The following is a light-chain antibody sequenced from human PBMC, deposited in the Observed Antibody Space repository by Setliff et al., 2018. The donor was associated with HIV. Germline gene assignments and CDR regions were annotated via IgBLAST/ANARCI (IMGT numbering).Light chain of an antibody. CDR1: SSDVGGYNY. J-gene: IGLJ1*01. CDR3: CSYTSSDTVV. Sequence: QSALTQPASVSGSPGQSITISCTGTSSDVGGYNYVSWYQQHPGKAPKLMIYEVSNRPSGVSNRLSGSKSGSTASLTISGLQAEDEGDYYCCSYTSSDTVVFGTGTKVTVL. CDR2: EVS. V-gene: IGLV2-14*01.